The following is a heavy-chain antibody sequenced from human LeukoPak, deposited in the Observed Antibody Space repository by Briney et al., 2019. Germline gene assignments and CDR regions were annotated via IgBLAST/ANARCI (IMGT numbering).Heavy chain of an antibody. D-gene: IGHD3-22*01. CDR3: ARDVQPFYYDSSGPYDY. Sequence: PGESLRLSCAASGFTFSSYAMHWVRQAPGKGLEWVAVISYDGSNKYYADSVKGRFTISRDNSKNTLYLQMNSLRAEDTAVYYCARDVQPFYYDSSGPYDYWGQGTLVTVSS. J-gene: IGHJ4*02. CDR1: GFTFSSYA. CDR2: ISYDGSNK. V-gene: IGHV3-30-3*01.